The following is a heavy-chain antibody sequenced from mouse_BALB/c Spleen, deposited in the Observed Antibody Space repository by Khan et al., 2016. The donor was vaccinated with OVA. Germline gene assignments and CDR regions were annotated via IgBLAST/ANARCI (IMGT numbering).Heavy chain of an antibody. D-gene: IGHD2-10*01. CDR2: IWSDGST. V-gene: IGHV2-6-1*01. CDR1: GFSLTDYG. J-gene: IGHJ4*01. Sequence: VQRVESGPGLVAPSQSLSITCTISGFSLTDYGVHWVRQPPGKGLEWLVVIWSDGSTTYNSALKSRLSIIKDNSKSQIFLKMNSLQTDDTAMYYCARQPYYHYYIMDYWGQGTSVTVSS. CDR3: ARQPYYHYYIMDY.